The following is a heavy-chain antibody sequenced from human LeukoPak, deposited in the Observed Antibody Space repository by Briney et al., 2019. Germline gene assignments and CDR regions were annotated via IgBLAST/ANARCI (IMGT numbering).Heavy chain of an antibody. CDR2: INTGNGNT. CDR1: GYTFTSYA. Sequence: ASVKVSCKASGYTFTSYAMHWVRQAPGQRLEWMGWINTGNGNTEYSQEFQGRVTFTRDTSASTAYMELSSLRSEDMAVYYCARIMYYYDGTCYYNSYFDYWGQGTLVTVSS. CDR3: ARIMYYYDGTCYYNSYFDY. J-gene: IGHJ4*02. D-gene: IGHD3-22*01. V-gene: IGHV1-3*03.